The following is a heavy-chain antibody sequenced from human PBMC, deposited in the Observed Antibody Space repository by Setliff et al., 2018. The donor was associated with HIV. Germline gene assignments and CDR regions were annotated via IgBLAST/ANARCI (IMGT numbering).Heavy chain of an antibody. Sequence: SETLSLTCTVSGGSISSSSYYWGWIRQPPGKGLEWIGSIYYSRSSYYNPSLKSRVTISVDTSKNQFSLKLSSVTAADTAVYYCARHGVDDTSANYFRFGVHDHWGQGTLVTVSS. V-gene: IGHV4-39*01. CDR1: GGSISSSSYY. D-gene: IGHD3-22*01. CDR3: ARHGVDDTSANYFRFGVHDH. J-gene: IGHJ4*02. CDR2: IYYSRSS.